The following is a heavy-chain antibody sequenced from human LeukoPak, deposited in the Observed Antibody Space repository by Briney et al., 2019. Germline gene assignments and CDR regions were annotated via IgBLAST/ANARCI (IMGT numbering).Heavy chain of an antibody. CDR1: GGSISSGGYY. CDR2: IYHSGST. J-gene: IGHJ4*02. D-gene: IGHD2-2*02. CDR3: ARGGVYCSSTSCHNYFDY. V-gene: IGHV4-30-2*01. Sequence: PSETLSLTCTVSGGSISSGGYYWSWIRQPPGKGLEWIGYIYHSGSTYYNPSLKSRVTISVDRSKNQFSLKLSSVTAADTAVYYCARGGVYCSSTSCHNYFDYWGQGTLVTVSS.